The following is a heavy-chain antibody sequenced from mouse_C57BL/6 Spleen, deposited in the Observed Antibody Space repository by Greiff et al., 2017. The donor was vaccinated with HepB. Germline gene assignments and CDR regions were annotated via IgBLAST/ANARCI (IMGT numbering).Heavy chain of an antibody. D-gene: IGHD4-1*01. CDR1: GYTFTSYW. CDR2: IDPSDSYT. V-gene: IGHV1-59*01. J-gene: IGHJ2*01. Sequence: QVQLQQPGAELVRPGTSVKLSCKASGYTFTSYWMHWVKQRPGQGLEWIGVIDPSDSYTNYNQKFKGKATLTVDTSSSTAYTQLSSLTSEDSAVYYCAREAGTSSPYYFDYWGQGTTLTVSS. CDR3: AREAGTSSPYYFDY.